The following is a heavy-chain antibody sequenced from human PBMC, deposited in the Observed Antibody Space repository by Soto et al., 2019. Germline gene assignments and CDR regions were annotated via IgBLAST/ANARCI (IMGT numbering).Heavy chain of an antibody. Sequence: QVQLVESGGGVVQPGGSLRLSCAASGFTFSSYAMHWVRQAPGKGLQWVAVISNDGSNRYYADSVKGRFTISRDNSKNTLYLQMNSLRPEDTAVYYCARDPGYATYHYYGMDVWGQGTTVTGSS. J-gene: IGHJ6*02. V-gene: IGHV3-30-3*01. CDR1: GFTFSSYA. D-gene: IGHD2-2*01. CDR3: ARDPGYATYHYYGMDV. CDR2: ISNDGSNR.